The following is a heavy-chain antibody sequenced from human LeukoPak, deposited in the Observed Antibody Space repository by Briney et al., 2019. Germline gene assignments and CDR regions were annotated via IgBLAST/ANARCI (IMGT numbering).Heavy chain of an antibody. CDR2: IYYSGST. CDR3: ARGSIGRLPVLGY. D-gene: IGHD4-11*01. Sequence: SQTLSLTCTVSGGSISSGDYYWSWSRQPPGKGLEWIGYIYYSGSTYYNPSLKSRVTISVDTSKNQFSLKLSSVTAADTAVYYCARGSIGRLPVLGYWGQGTLVTVSS. CDR1: GGSISSGDYY. V-gene: IGHV4-30-4*01. J-gene: IGHJ4*02.